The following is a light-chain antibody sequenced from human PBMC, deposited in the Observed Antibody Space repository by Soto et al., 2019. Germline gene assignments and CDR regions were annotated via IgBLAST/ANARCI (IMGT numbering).Light chain of an antibody. CDR2: GAS. Sequence: EIVLTQSPGTLSLSPGERATLSCRASQSVSSSYLAWYQQKPGQAPRLLIYGASSRATGIPDRFSGSGSGTDFILTISRLEPEDFALYYCQQYGSSPRTFGQGTKVDIK. CDR1: QSVSSSY. CDR3: QQYGSSPRT. V-gene: IGKV3-20*01. J-gene: IGKJ1*01.